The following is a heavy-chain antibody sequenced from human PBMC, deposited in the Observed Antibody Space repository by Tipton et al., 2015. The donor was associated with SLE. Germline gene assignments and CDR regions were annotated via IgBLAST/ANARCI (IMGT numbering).Heavy chain of an antibody. CDR2: ISSSSSYI. D-gene: IGHD4-23*01. Sequence: SLRLSCAASGFTFSSYSMNWVRQAPGKGLEWVSSISSSSSYIYYADSVKGRFTISRDNAKNSLYLQMNSLRAEDTAVYYCAREGGNSGAFDYWGQGTLVTGSS. V-gene: IGHV3-21*03. CDR3: AREGGNSGAFDY. CDR1: GFTFSSYS. J-gene: IGHJ4*02.